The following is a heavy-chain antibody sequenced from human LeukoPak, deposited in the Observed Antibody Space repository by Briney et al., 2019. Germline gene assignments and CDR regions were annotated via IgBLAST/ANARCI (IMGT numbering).Heavy chain of an antibody. CDR1: GYTFTSYD. V-gene: IGHV1-8*01. D-gene: IGHD3-10*01. Sequence: ASVKVSCKASGYTFTSYDINWVRQATGQGLEWMGWMNPNSGNTGYAQKFQGRVTMTRNTSISTAYMELSSLRSEDTAVYYCARVEGFGELYRYYYYGMDVWGQGTTVTVSS. J-gene: IGHJ6*02. CDR3: ARVEGFGELYRYYYYGMDV. CDR2: MNPNSGNT.